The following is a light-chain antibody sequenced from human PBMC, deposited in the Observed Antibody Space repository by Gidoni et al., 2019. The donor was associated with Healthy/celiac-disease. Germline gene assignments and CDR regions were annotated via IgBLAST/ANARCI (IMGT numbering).Light chain of an antibody. CDR2: GAS. V-gene: IGKV3-15*01. J-gene: IGKJ1*01. CDR1: QIVSSN. Sequence: EIVLKQPPATLSVSPGERATLSCRASQIVSSNLAWYQQKPGQAPRLLIYGASTRATGIPARFSGSGSETEFTLTISSLQSEDFAVYYCQQYNNWPRTFGQGTKVEIK. CDR3: QQYNNWPRT.